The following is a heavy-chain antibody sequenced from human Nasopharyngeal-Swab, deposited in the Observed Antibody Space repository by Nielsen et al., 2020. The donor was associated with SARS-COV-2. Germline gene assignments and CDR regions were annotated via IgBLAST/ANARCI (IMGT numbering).Heavy chain of an antibody. V-gene: IGHV5-10-1*01. CDR2: IDPSDSYT. J-gene: IGHJ5*02. CDR1: GYSFTSYW. Sequence: KVSCKGSGYSFTSYWISWVRQMPGKGLEWMGRIDPSDSYTNYSPSFQGHVTISADKSISTAYPQWSSLKASDTAMYYCARHQPTIAVDWFDPWGQGTLVTVSS. CDR3: ARHQPTIAVDWFDP. D-gene: IGHD6-19*01.